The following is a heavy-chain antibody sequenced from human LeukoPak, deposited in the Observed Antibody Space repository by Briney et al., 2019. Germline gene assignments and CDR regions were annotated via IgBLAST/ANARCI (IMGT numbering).Heavy chain of an antibody. CDR2: ISSSGSTI. V-gene: IGHV3-11*01. CDR1: GFTFSDYY. Sequence: GGSLRLSCAASGFTFSDYYMSWIRQAPGKGLEWVSYISSSGSTIYYADSVKGRFTISRDNAKNSLYLQMNSLRAEDTAVYDCTRAYRQPLKYYYMDVWGKGTTVTVSS. CDR3: TRAYRQPLKYYYMDV. J-gene: IGHJ6*03. D-gene: IGHD2-21*01.